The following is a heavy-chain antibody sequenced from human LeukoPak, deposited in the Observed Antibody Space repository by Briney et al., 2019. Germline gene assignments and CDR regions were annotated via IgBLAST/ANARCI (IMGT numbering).Heavy chain of an antibody. V-gene: IGHV3-21*01. J-gene: IGHJ4*02. Sequence: PGGSLRLSCAASGFTFSSYSMNWVRQAPGKGLEWVSSISSSSSDIYYADSVKGRFTISRDNAKNSLYLQMNSLRAEDTAVYYCAKDGQAAMARGFDYWGQGTLVTVSS. CDR3: AKDGQAAMARGFDY. D-gene: IGHD5-18*01. CDR2: ISSSSSDI. CDR1: GFTFSSYS.